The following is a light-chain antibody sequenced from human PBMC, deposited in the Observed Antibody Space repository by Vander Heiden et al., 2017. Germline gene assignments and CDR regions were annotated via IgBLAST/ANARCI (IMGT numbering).Light chain of an antibody. J-gene: IGKJ3*01. Sequence: DIQMTQSPSSLSASVGDRVTITCRASQSISSYLNWNQQKPGKAPKLLIYSASSLESGVPSRFSGSGSGTDFSLTISSLQPEDFATFYCQQSYSIPLTFGPGTKVDMK. CDR1: QSISSY. CDR2: SAS. CDR3: QQSYSIPLT. V-gene: IGKV1-39*01.